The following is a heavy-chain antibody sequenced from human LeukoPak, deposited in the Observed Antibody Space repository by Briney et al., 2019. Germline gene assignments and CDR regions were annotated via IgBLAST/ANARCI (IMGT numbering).Heavy chain of an antibody. D-gene: IGHD4-17*01. CDR1: GGSISSSNYY. CDR3: ARLSEPRFTVRGYYFDY. J-gene: IGHJ4*02. CDR2: IYYSGTT. V-gene: IGHV4-39*01. Sequence: PSETLSLTCTVSGGSISSSNYYWGWIRQPPGKGLEWIGSIYYSGTTYYNPSLQSRVTISVDTSRNQFSLKLSSVTAADTAVYYCARLSEPRFTVRGYYFDYWGQGTLVTVSS.